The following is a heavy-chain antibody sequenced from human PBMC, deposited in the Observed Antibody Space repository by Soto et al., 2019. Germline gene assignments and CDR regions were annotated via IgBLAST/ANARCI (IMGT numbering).Heavy chain of an antibody. D-gene: IGHD6-19*01. V-gene: IGHV3-30*18. Sequence: WSLRLSCAASGFTFSSYGMHWVRQAPGKGLEWVAVISYDGSNKYYADSVKGRFTISRDNSKNTLYLQMNSLRAEDTAVYYCAKEVGYSSGWPHFDYWGQGTLVTVSS. CDR2: ISYDGSNK. J-gene: IGHJ4*02. CDR1: GFTFSSYG. CDR3: AKEVGYSSGWPHFDY.